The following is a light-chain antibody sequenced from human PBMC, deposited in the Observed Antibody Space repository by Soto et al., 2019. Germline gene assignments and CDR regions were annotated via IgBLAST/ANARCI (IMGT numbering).Light chain of an antibody. V-gene: IGKV3-11*01. Sequence: EIVLTQSPATLSLSPGERANLSCSASQSVSSNLAWYQQKPGQAPRLLIYGASTRATGIPARFSGSGSGTEFTLTISSLEPEDFAVYYCQQRSNWPLITFGQGTRLEI. J-gene: IGKJ5*01. CDR1: QSVSSN. CDR2: GAS. CDR3: QQRSNWPLIT.